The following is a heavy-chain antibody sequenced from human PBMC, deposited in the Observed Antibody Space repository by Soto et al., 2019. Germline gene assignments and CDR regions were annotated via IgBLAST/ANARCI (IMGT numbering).Heavy chain of an antibody. Sequence: GGSLRLSCAASGFTFSSYSMNWVRQAPGKGLEWVSYISSSSSTIYYADSVKGRFTISRDNAKNSLYLQMNSLRAEDTAVYYCARDLSAPKVTIFGVVDYWGQGTLVTVSS. J-gene: IGHJ4*02. D-gene: IGHD3-3*01. CDR1: GFTFSSYS. V-gene: IGHV3-48*01. CDR2: ISSSSSTI. CDR3: ARDLSAPKVTIFGVVDY.